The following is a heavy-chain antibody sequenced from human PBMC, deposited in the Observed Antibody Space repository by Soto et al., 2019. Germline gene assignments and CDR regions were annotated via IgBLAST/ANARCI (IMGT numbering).Heavy chain of an antibody. CDR3: AKEFSSSASHDYYYYGMDV. CDR1: GDSLSSDTAA. V-gene: IGHV6-1*01. CDR2: TYYRSQWYN. D-gene: IGHD6-6*01. Sequence: SQTLSLTCAISGDSLSSDTAAWNLIRQSPSRGLEWLGRTYYRSQWYNDYSLSVKGRITITPDTSKNQFSLQLNSVTPDDTAVYYCAKEFSSSASHDYYYYGMDVWGQGTTVTVSS. J-gene: IGHJ6*02.